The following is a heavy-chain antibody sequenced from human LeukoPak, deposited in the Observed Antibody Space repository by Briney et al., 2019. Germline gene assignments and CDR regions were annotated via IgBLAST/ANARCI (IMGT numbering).Heavy chain of an antibody. V-gene: IGHV3-74*01. D-gene: IGHD3-22*01. CDR3: ARENSSGYYRTYYYYYGMDV. Sequence: PGGSLRLSCAASGNYWMHWVRQAPGKGLVWVSHINSDGSWTSYADSVKGRFTISKDNAKNTVYLQMNSLRAEDTAVYYCARENSSGYYRTYYYYYGMDVWGQGTTVTVSS. CDR2: INSDGSWT. J-gene: IGHJ6*02. CDR1: GNYW.